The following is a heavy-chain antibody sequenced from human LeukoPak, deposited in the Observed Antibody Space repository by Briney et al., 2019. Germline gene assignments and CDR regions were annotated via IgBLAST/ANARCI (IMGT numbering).Heavy chain of an antibody. CDR1: GGSISSYY. CDR3: ARVSAGAYYFDY. D-gene: IGHD6-19*01. Sequence: SETLSLTCTVSGGSISSYYWSWIRQPPGKGLEWIGYIYYSGRTNYNPSLKSRVTISVDTSKNQFSLKLSSVTAADTAVYYCARVSAGAYYFDYWGQGTLVTVSS. CDR2: IYYSGRT. V-gene: IGHV4-59*01. J-gene: IGHJ4*02.